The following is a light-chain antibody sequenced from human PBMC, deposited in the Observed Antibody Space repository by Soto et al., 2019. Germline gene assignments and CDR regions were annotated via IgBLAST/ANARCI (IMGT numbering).Light chain of an antibody. CDR3: QQYKSPPWT. V-gene: IGKV1-5*03. CDR2: KAS. CDR1: ESITNW. Sequence: DIQMTQSPPTLSASVGDRVTISCRASESITNWLAWYQHKPGKAPKLLIYKASSLESGVPSRFSGSGSGTEFTLTTSSRQPDDFAAYYCQQYKSPPWTFVQGTKVEIK. J-gene: IGKJ1*01.